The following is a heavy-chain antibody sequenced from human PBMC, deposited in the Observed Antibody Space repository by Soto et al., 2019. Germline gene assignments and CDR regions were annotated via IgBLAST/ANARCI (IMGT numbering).Heavy chain of an antibody. D-gene: IGHD5-12*01. CDR3: ARGGKDGYRKDAFDI. CDR1: GGTFSSYT. J-gene: IGHJ3*02. CDR2: IIPILGIA. Sequence: SVKVSCKASGGTFSSYTISWVRQAPGQGLEWMGRIIPILGIANYAQKFQGRVTITADKSTSTAYMELSSLRSEDTAVYYCARGGKDGYRKDAFDIWGQGTMVTVSS. V-gene: IGHV1-69*02.